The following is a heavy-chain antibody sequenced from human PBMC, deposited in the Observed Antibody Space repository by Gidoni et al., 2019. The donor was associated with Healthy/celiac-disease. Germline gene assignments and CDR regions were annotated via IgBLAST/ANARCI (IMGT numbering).Heavy chain of an antibody. J-gene: IGHJ4*02. CDR2: IGTAGDT. D-gene: IGHD4-17*01. V-gene: IGHV3-13*04. Sequence: EVQLVESGGGLVQPGGSLRLSCAASGFTFSSYDMHWVRQATGKGLEWVSAIGTAGDTYYPGSVKGRFTISRENAKNSLYLQMNSLRAGDTAVYYCARGSAYGDYEYYFDYWGQGTLVTVSS. CDR3: ARGSAYGDYEYYFDY. CDR1: GFTFSSYD.